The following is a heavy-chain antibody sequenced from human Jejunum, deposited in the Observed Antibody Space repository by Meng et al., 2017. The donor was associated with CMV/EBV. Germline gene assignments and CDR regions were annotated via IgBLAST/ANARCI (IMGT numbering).Heavy chain of an antibody. D-gene: IGHD1-26*01. CDR2: VQSDGSRQ. CDR3: AKEVFGRSFFDY. V-gene: IGHV3-30*02. CDR1: GFSFSTFG. Sequence: QVQLVAVGGGVVQPGGSLRLSCAASGFSFSTFGMHWVRQAPGKGLEWVAFVQSDGSRQNYAASLKGRFTISRDNSKNTLSLQMNSLRVDDTAVYFCAKEVFGRSFFDYWGQGILVTVSS. J-gene: IGHJ4*02.